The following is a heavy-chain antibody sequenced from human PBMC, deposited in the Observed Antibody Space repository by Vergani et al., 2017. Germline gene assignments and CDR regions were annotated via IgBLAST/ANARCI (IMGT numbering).Heavy chain of an antibody. CDR2: IIPIFGTA. CDR3: ARANRVGVNRYYYMDV. CDR1: GGTFSSYA. V-gene: IGHV1-69*01. Sequence: QVQLVQSGAEVKKPGSSVKVSCKASGGTFSSYAISWVRQAPGQGLEWMGGIIPIFGTANYAQKFQGRFTITADEATSTAYMEMSSLRSEDTAVYYCARANRVGVNRYYYMDVWGKGTTVTVSS. J-gene: IGHJ6*03. D-gene: IGHD3-10*01.